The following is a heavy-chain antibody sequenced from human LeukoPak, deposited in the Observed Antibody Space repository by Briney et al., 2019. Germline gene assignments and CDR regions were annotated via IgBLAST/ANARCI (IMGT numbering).Heavy chain of an antibody. CDR3: AKDIFAGTADYYGMDV. Sequence: GGSLRLSCAASGFTFDDYAMHWVRQAPGKGLEWVSGISWNSGSIGYADSVKGRFTISRDNAKNSLYLQINSLRAEDTALYYCAKDIFAGTADYYGMDVWGQGTTVTVSS. CDR2: ISWNSGSI. D-gene: IGHD6-13*01. V-gene: IGHV3-9*01. J-gene: IGHJ6*02. CDR1: GFTFDDYA.